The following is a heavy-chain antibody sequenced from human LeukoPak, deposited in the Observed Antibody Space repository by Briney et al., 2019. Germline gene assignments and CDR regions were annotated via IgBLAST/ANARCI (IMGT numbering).Heavy chain of an antibody. Sequence: PGGSLRLSCAASGFTFSSYAMSWVRQAPGKGLEWVSAISGSGGSTYYADSVKGRFTISRDNAKNSLYLQMNSLRAEDTAVYYCARIMSQLGYWGQGTLVTVSS. J-gene: IGHJ4*02. CDR3: ARIMSQLGY. CDR2: ISGSGGST. V-gene: IGHV3-23*01. CDR1: GFTFSSYA. D-gene: IGHD6-6*01.